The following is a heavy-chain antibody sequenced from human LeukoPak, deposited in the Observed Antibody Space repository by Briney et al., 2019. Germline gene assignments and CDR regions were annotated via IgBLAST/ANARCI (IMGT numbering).Heavy chain of an antibody. CDR2: INPNSGGT. D-gene: IGHD6-19*01. CDR1: GYTFTGYY. CDR3: ARERDSSGWYEGAFDI. J-gene: IGHJ3*02. Sequence: ASVKVSCKASGYTFTGYYMHWVRQAPGQGLEWMGWINPNSGGTNYAQKFQGWVTMTRDTSISTAYMELSRLRSDDTAVYYCARERDSSGWYEGAFDIWGQGTMVTVSS. V-gene: IGHV1-2*04.